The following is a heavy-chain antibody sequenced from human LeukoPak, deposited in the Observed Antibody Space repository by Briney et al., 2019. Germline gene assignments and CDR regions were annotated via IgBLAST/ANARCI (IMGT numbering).Heavy chain of an antibody. CDR1: GFTFTSYG. J-gene: IGHJ6*03. CDR3: AKSLEYSSSPLLGRGYYYYMDV. Sequence: GGSLRLSCAASGFTFTSYGMHWVRQAPGEGLEWVAVISYDGSNKYYADSVKGRFTISRDNSKNTLYLQMNSLRAEDTAVYYCAKSLEYSSSPLLGRGYYYYMDVWGKGTTVTVSS. V-gene: IGHV3-30*19. D-gene: IGHD6-6*01. CDR2: ISYDGSNK.